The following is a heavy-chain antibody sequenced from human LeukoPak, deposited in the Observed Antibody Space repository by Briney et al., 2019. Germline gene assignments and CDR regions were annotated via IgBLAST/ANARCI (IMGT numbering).Heavy chain of an antibody. D-gene: IGHD6-6*01. CDR3: ARHHSSSSGFDY. J-gene: IGHJ4*02. CDR2: ISSSSSTI. V-gene: IGHV3-48*04. CDR1: GFTFSSYS. Sequence: GGSLRLSCAASGFTFSSYSMKWVRQAPGKGLVWVSYISSSSSTIYYADSVKGRFTISRENAKNSLYLQMNSLRAEDTALYYCARHHSSSSGFDYWGRGTLVTVSS.